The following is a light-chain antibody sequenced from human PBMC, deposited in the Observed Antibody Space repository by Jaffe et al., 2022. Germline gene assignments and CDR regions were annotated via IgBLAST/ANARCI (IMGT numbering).Light chain of an antibody. CDR1: NGTIASKY. CDR3: QSYHSRLPIWV. Sequence: NLMLAQPQSVSESPGKTVTIPCTAINGTIASKYVQWFQHRPGSAPITVIFEDDRRPSGVPDRFSASIDSSSNSASLTISGLRPEDEADYYCQSYHSRLPIWVLGGGTKLTVL. V-gene: IGLV6-57*02. J-gene: IGLJ3*02. CDR2: EDD.